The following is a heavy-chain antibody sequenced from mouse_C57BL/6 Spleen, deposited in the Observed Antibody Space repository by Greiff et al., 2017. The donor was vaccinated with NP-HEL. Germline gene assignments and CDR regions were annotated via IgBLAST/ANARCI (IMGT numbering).Heavy chain of an antibody. V-gene: IGHV1-39*01. CDR1: GYSFADYN. CDR2: INPNYGTT. Sequence: VQLKESGPELVKPGASVKISCKASGYSFADYNMNWVKQSNGKSLEWIGVINPNYGTTSYNQKFKGKATLTVDQSSSTAYMQLNSLTSEDSAVYYCARAAYYSNHGAYWGQGTLVTVSA. D-gene: IGHD2-5*01. CDR3: ARAAYYSNHGAY. J-gene: IGHJ3*01.